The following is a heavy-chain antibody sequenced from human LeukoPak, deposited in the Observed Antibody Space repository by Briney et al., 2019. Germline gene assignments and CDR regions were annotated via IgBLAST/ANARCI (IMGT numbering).Heavy chain of an antibody. D-gene: IGHD4-11*01. CDR1: GFTFSSYA. V-gene: IGHV3-64*01. CDR2: ISSNGGST. Sequence: GGSLRLSCAASGFTFSSYAMHWVRQAPGKGLEYVSAISSNGGSTYYANSVKGRFTISRDNSKNTLYLQMGSLRAEDTAVYYCAGADYSNPTRFHMGVWGKGTTVTVSS. CDR3: AGADYSNPTRFHMGV. J-gene: IGHJ6*03.